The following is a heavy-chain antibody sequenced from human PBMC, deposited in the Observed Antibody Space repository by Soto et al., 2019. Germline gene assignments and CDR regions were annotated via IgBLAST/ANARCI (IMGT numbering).Heavy chain of an antibody. CDR3: AKQGAAVLVAAASGY. CDR1: GFTFSSYA. J-gene: IGHJ4*02. D-gene: IGHD6-13*01. V-gene: IGHV3-23*01. CDR2: ISGSGGST. Sequence: QTGGSLRLSCAASGFTFSSYAMSWVRQAPGKGLEWVSAISGSGGSTYYADSVKGRFTISRDNSKNTLYLQMNSLRAEDTAVYYCAKQGAAVLVAAASGYWGQGTLVTVSS.